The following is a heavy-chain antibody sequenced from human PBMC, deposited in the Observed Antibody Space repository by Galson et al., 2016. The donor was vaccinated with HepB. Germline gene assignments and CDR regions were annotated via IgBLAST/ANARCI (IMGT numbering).Heavy chain of an antibody. V-gene: IGHV3-7*03. J-gene: IGHJ4*02. D-gene: IGHD2-8*01. CDR2: IKEDGSEK. CDR3: VTYFTS. Sequence: LRLSCAASGFTFNGHWMHWVRQTPGKGLEWVANIKEDGSEKYYVDSVKGRFTISRENAKNSLYLQMNSLRAEDTAVYYCVTYFTSWGQGTLVTVSS. CDR1: GFTFNGHW.